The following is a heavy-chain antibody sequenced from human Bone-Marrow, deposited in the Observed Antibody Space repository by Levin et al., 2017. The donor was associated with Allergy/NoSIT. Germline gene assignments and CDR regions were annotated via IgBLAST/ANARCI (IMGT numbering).Heavy chain of an antibody. V-gene: IGHV3-30*04. CDR1: GFTFSSYA. J-gene: IGHJ5*02. Sequence: GESLKISCAASGFTFSSYAMHWVRQAPGKGLEWVAVISYDGSNKYYADSVKGRFTISRDNSKNTLYLQMNSLRAEDTAVYYCAREITYDYGDYGWFDPWGQGTLVTVSS. D-gene: IGHD4-17*01. CDR3: AREITYDYGDYGWFDP. CDR2: ISYDGSNK.